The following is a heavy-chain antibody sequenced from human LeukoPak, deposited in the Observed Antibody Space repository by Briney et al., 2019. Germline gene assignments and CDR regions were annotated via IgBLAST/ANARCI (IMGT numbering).Heavy chain of an antibody. CDR2: IRYDGSNK. J-gene: IGHJ5*02. V-gene: IGHV3-30*02. CDR3: ANSNYDFWSGQDWFDP. CDR1: GFTFSSYG. Sequence: GGSLRLSCAASGFTFSSYGMHWVRQPPGKGLEWVAFIRYDGSNKYYADSVEGRFTISRDNSKNTLYLQMNSLRAEDTAVYYCANSNYDFWSGQDWFDPWGQGTLVTVSS. D-gene: IGHD3-3*01.